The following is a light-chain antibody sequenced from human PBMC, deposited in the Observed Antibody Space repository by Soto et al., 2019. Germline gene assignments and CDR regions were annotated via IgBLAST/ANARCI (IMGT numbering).Light chain of an antibody. V-gene: IGLV2-14*01. J-gene: IGLJ1*01. CDR1: SSDVGDYNY. CDR2: EVN. Sequence: QSALTQPASVSGSPGQSITISCTGTSSDVGDYNYVSWYQQHPGKAPKLMIYEVNNRPSGVSNRFSGSKSGDTASLTISGLQAEDEADYTRSNTYVFGTGTKLTVL. CDR3: SNTYV.